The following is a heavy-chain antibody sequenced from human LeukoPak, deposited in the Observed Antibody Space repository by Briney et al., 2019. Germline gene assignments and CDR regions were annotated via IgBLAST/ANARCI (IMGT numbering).Heavy chain of an antibody. D-gene: IGHD3-22*01. CDR2: ISYDGSNK. Sequence: GGSLRLSCAASGFTFSSYAIHWVRQAPGKGLEWVAVISYDGSNKYYADSVKGRFTISRDNSKNTLYLQMNSLRAEDTAVYYCASQILGGYYYDSSALGYWGQGTLVTVSS. CDR1: GFTFSSYA. V-gene: IGHV3-30-3*01. J-gene: IGHJ4*02. CDR3: ASQILGGYYYDSSALGY.